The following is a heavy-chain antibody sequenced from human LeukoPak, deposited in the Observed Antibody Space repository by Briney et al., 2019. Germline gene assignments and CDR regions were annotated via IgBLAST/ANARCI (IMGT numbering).Heavy chain of an antibody. CDR3: ARDYYYDSSGYYPILY. Sequence: ASVKVSCKASGYTFTGYYMHWVRQAPGQGLEWMGWINPNSGGTNYAQKFQGRVTMTRGTSISTAYMELSRLRSDDTAVYYCARDYYYDSSGYYPILYWGQGTLVTVSS. CDR1: GYTFTGYY. CDR2: INPNSGGT. V-gene: IGHV1-2*02. J-gene: IGHJ4*02. D-gene: IGHD3-22*01.